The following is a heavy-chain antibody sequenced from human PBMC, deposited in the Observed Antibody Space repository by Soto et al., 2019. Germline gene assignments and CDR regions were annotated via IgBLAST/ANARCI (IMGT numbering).Heavy chain of an antibody. CDR1: GVSFSSFG. Sequence: GGSLRLSCAASGVSFSSFGRNWIRQAPGKGLEWVSIISGSADSTLYGDYVKGRFNISRDNSKSTLYLQINSLRAEDTAVYYCAKTRGAMIYAISVYGMDVWGQGTTVTVSS. CDR3: AKTRGAMIYAISVYGMDV. D-gene: IGHD2-8*01. CDR2: ISGSADST. V-gene: IGHV3-23*01. J-gene: IGHJ6*02.